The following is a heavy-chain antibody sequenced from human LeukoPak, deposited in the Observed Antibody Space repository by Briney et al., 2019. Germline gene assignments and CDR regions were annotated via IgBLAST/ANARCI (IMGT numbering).Heavy chain of an antibody. J-gene: IGHJ5*02. Sequence: GGSLRLSCAASGFTFSSYGMHWVRQAPGKGLEWVAFIRYDGSNKYYADSVKGRFTISRDNSKNTLYLQMNSLRAEDTAVYYCAKDKAYGDYPNWFDPWGQGTLVTVSS. D-gene: IGHD4-17*01. V-gene: IGHV3-30*02. CDR1: GFTFSSYG. CDR3: AKDKAYGDYPNWFDP. CDR2: IRYDGSNK.